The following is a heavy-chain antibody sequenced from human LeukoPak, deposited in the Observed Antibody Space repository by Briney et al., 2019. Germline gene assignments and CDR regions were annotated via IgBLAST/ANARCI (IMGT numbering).Heavy chain of an antibody. CDR3: ARDIMVRGVIIHNFDY. CDR2: INPNSGGT. CDR1: GYTFTGYY. V-gene: IGHV1-2*02. D-gene: IGHD3-10*01. J-gene: IGHJ4*02. Sequence: ASVKVSCKASGYTFTGYYMHWVRQAPGQGLEWMGWINPNSGGTNYAQKFQGRVTMTRDTSVSTAYMELSGLRSDDTAVYYCARDIMVRGVIIHNFDYWGQGTLVTVSS.